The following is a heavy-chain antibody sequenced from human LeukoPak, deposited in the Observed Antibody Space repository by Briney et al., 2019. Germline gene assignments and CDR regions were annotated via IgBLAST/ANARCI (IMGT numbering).Heavy chain of an antibody. V-gene: IGHV3-23*01. Sequence: GGSLRLSCAASGFSFSSHSMSWVRQAPGEGLEWVSGISNNGGDTYYADSVKGRFTISRDNSKNTLYLQMNSLRAEDTAVYYCARDTDYYDSSGYPDYWGQGTLVTVSS. D-gene: IGHD3-22*01. CDR1: GFSFSSHS. CDR3: ARDTDYYDSSGYPDY. CDR2: ISNNGGDT. J-gene: IGHJ4*02.